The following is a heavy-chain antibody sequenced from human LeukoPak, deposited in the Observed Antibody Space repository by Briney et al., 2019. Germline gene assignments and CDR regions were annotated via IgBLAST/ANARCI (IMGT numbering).Heavy chain of an antibody. CDR3: ARDNKLSKDYYYYGMDV. J-gene: IGHJ6*02. D-gene: IGHD1/OR15-1a*01. CDR1: GFTFSSYA. V-gene: IGHV3-30*04. CDR2: ISYDGSNK. Sequence: PGRSLRLSCAASGFTFSSYAMHWVRQAPGKGLEWVAVISYDGSNKYYADSVKGRFTISRDNSKNTLYLQMNSLRAEDTAVYYCARDNKLSKDYYYYGMDVWDQGTTVTVSS.